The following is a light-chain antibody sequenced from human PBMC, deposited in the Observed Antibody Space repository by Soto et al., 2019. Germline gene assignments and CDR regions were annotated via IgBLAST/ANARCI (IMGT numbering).Light chain of an antibody. J-gene: IGKJ1*01. CDR2: DVS. CDR3: QQRSDWPWT. V-gene: IGKV3-11*01. CDR1: QSVTDF. Sequence: ETVFTEAPSILSFCPCGRGTLSCRASQSVTDFLGWYQQKPGQAPRLLVYDVSNRAPGIPARFSGGGSGTNFTLTISSLEPEDFAVYYCQQRSDWPWTFGQGTKVDI.